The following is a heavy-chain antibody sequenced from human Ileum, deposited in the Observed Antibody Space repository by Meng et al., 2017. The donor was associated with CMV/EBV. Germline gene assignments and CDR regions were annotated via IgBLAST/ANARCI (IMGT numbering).Heavy chain of an antibody. V-gene: IGHV4-30-4*08. CDR1: GGSIDSGDYS. Sequence: QVATQESRPGLVNPSQTLSLLCSVSGGSIDSGDYSWNWVRQPPGKGLEWIGYIYYNGNAYYNPSLKSQVTISVDTSKNQFSLRLKSVTAADSAVYFCARGGIFRGLDYWGQGTLVTVSS. D-gene: IGHD3-10*01. CDR2: IYYNGNA. CDR3: ARGGIFRGLDY. J-gene: IGHJ4*02.